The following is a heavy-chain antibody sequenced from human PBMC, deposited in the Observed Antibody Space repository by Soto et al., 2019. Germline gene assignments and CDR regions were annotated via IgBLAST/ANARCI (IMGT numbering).Heavy chain of an antibody. J-gene: IGHJ2*01. Sequence: QVQLQESGPGLVKPSETLSLTCTVSGGSISSYYWSWIRQPPGKGLEWIGYIYYSGSTNHNPSLQSRXXIXVXLSKNQFSLNLRSVAAADTAVYYCARVHVDYWYFDLWGRGTLVTVSS. CDR3: ARVHVDYWYFDL. CDR2: IYYSGST. V-gene: IGHV4-59*01. CDR1: GGSISSYY.